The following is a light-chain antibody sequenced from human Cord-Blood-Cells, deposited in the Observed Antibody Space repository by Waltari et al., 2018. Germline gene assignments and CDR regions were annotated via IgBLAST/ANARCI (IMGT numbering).Light chain of an antibody. CDR1: SIKRYY. CDR3: NSRDSSGNHLV. J-gene: IGLJ3*02. V-gene: IGLV3-19*01. Sequence: SSALTQDPAVSVALRQILSITCQEDSIKRYYASCYQQKPGQAPVLVIYGKNNRPSGVPDRFSGSSSGNTASLTITGAQAEDEADYYCNSRDSSGNHLVFGGGTKRTVL. CDR2: GKN.